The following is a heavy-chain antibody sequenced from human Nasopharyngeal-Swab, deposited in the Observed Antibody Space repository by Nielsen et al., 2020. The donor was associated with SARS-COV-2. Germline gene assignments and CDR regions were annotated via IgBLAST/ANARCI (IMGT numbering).Heavy chain of an antibody. J-gene: IGHJ3*02. V-gene: IGHV3-7*01. Sequence: GGSLRLSCAASGFTFSSYWMSWVRQAPGKGLEWVANIKQDGSEKYYVDSVEGRFTISRDNAKNSLYLQMNSLRAEDTAVYYCARDFRDSAAVAGTVGAFDIWGQGTMVTVSS. CDR3: ARDFRDSAAVAGTVGAFDI. D-gene: IGHD6-19*01. CDR2: IKQDGSEK. CDR1: GFTFSSYW.